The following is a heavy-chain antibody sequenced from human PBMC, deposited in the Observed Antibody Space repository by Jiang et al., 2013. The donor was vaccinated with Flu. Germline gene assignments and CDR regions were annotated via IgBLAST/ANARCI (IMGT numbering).Heavy chain of an antibody. V-gene: IGHV2-70*04. CDR1: GISDEMR. J-gene: IGHJ4*02. Sequence: PTQTLTLTCTFSGISDEMRVSWIRQPPGKALEWLARIDWGGEKVYSTSLKTRLTISKDTSRNQVVLTMTNMDPADTATYFCARPHGSSGWYYLDYWGQGILVTVSS. CDR2: IDWGGEK. D-gene: IGHD6-19*01. CDR3: ARPHGSSGWYYLDY.